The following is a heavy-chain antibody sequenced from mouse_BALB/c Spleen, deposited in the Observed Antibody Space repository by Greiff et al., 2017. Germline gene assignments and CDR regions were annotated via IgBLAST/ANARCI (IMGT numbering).Heavy chain of an antibody. CDR1: GFAFSSYD. CDR3: ARHNTTVVRGY. D-gene: IGHD1-1*01. Sequence: EVMLVESGGGLVKPGGSLKLSCAASGFAFSSYDMSWVRQTPEKRLEWVAYISSGGGSTYYPDTVKGRFTISRDNAKNTLYLQMSSLKSEDTAMYYCARHNTTVVRGYWGQGTSVTVSS. CDR2: ISSGGGST. V-gene: IGHV5-12-1*01. J-gene: IGHJ4*01.